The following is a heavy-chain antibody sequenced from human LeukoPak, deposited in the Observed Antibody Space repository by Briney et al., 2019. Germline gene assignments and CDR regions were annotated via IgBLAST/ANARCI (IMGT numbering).Heavy chain of an antibody. J-gene: IGHJ4*02. V-gene: IGHV3-15*01. CDR3: TTINCSSTSCYLELDY. CDR1: GFTFSNAW. D-gene: IGHD2-2*01. CDR2: IKGKTDGGTT. Sequence: GGSLRLSCAASGFTFSNAWMSWVRQAPGKGLEWVGRIKGKTDGGTTDYAAPVKGRFTISRDDSKNTLYLQMNSLKTEDTAVYYCTTINCSSTSCYLELDYGGQGTLVTVSS.